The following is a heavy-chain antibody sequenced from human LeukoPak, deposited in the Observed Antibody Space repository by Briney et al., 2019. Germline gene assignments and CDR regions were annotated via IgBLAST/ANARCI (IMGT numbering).Heavy chain of an antibody. J-gene: IGHJ3*02. CDR3: ARHLGWCNNTSGCDDESDAFDI. Sequence: ASVKVSCKASGGTFSSYAISWVRQAPGQGLEWMGGIIPIFGTANYAQKFQGRVTITTDESTSTAYMELSSLRSEDTAVYYCARHLGWCNNTSGCDDESDAFDIWGQGTMVTVSS. CDR2: IIPIFGTA. V-gene: IGHV1-69*05. CDR1: GGTFSSYA. D-gene: IGHD2-2*01.